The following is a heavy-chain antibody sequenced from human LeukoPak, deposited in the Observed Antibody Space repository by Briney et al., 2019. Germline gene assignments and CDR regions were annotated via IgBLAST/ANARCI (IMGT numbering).Heavy chain of an antibody. CDR2: INPNSGGT. J-gene: IGHJ4*02. Sequence: VASVKVSCKASGYTFTGYYMHWVRQAPGQGLEWMGWINPNSGGTNYAQKFQGRGTMTRDTSISTAYMELSRLRSDDTAVYYCARRYCSSTSCYFGSGEANFDYWGQGTLVTVSS. V-gene: IGHV1-2*02. CDR1: GYTFTGYY. D-gene: IGHD2-2*01. CDR3: ARRYCSSTSCYFGSGEANFDY.